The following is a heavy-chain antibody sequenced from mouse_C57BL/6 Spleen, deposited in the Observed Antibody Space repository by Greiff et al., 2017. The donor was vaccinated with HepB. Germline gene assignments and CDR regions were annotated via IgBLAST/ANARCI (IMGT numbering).Heavy chain of an antibody. CDR2: IHPNSGST. Sequence: QVQLQQPGAELVKPGASVKLSCKASGYTFTSYWMHWVKQRPGQGLEWIGMIHPNSGSTNYNEKFKSKATLTVDKSSSTAYMQLSSLTSEDSAVYDCARTGTGWYFDVWGTGTTVTVSS. D-gene: IGHD4-1*01. CDR1: GYTFTSYW. V-gene: IGHV1-64*01. J-gene: IGHJ1*03. CDR3: ARTGTGWYFDV.